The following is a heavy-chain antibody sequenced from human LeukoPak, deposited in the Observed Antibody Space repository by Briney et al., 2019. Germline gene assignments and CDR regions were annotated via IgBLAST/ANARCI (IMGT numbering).Heavy chain of an antibody. CDR2: IYHSGST. CDR3: ARVNRREWFDP. CDR1: GYSISSGYY. Sequence: SETLSLTCTVSGYSISSGYYWGWIRQPPGKGLEWIGSIYHSGSTYYNPSLKSRVTISVDTSKNQFSLKLSSVTAADTAVYYCARVNRREWFDPWGQGTLVTVSS. V-gene: IGHV4-38-2*02. J-gene: IGHJ5*02. D-gene: IGHD1-14*01.